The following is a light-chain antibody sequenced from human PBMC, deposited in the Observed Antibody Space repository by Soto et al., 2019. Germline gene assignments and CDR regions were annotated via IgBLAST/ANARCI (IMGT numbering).Light chain of an antibody. CDR2: DAS. J-gene: IGKJ4*01. CDR3: QQYQA. CDR1: QDISNY. Sequence: DIQMTQSPSSLSASVGDRVTITCQASQDISNYLNWYQQKPGKAPKLLIYDASNLETGVPSRFSGSGSGTDFTFTICSLQPEDIATYYCQQYQAFGGGTKVEIK. V-gene: IGKV1-33*01.